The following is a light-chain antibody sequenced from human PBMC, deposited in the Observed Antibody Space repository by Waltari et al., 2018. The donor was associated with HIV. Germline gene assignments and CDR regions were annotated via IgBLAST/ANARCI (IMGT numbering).Light chain of an antibody. CDR2: RNN. J-gene: IGLJ2*01. CDR3: AAWGNSLSLL. CDR1: RSNIGSNY. V-gene: IGLV1-47*01. Sequence: QSVLTQPPSASGPPGQRVTISCSGTRSNIGSNYVYWYQQLPGTAPKLLLYRNNQRPSGVPDRFSGSKSGISASLAISGLRSEDEADYYCAAWGNSLSLLFGGGTKLTVL.